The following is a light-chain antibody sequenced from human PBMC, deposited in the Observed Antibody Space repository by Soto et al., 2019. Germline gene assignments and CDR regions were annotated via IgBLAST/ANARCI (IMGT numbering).Light chain of an antibody. V-gene: IGLV1-47*01. Sequence: QSVLTQPPSASGTPGQRVTISCSGSSSNIGSNYVYWYQQLPGTAPKLLIYRNNQRPSGVPDRFSGSKSGTSASLAISGLRSEDEADYYCVAWDDSLVGVVFGGGTKVTVL. CDR3: VAWDDSLVGVV. CDR2: RNN. J-gene: IGLJ2*01. CDR1: SSNIGSNY.